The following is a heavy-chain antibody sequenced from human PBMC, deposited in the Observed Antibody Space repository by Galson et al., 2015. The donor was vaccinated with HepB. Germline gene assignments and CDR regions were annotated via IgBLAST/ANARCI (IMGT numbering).Heavy chain of an antibody. CDR2: MPYDGSNY. V-gene: IGHV3-30*18. J-gene: IGHJ4*02. CDR3: AKDGRGWSVGNCPCDY. Sequence: SLRLSCAASGFSFRTYDMHWVRQAPGKGLEWVAVMPYDGSNYYYADSVKGRFTISRDNSKNTLYLQMNSLRAEDTAVYYCAKDGRGWSVGNCPCDYWGQGALVTGSS. D-gene: IGHD2-15*01. CDR1: GFSFRTYD.